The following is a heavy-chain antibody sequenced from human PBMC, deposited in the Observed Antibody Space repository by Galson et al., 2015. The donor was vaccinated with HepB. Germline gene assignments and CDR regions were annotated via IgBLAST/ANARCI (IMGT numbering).Heavy chain of an antibody. CDR3: TVIAAAGPLVYYYYGMDV. CDR2: IRSKANSYAT. V-gene: IGHV3-73*01. Sequence: SLRLSCAASGFTFSGSAMHWVRQASGKGLEWVGRIRSKANSYATAYAASVKGRFTISRDDSKNTAYLQMNSLKTEDTAVYYCTVIAAAGPLVYYYYGMDVWGQGTTVTVSS. CDR1: GFTFSGSA. D-gene: IGHD6-13*01. J-gene: IGHJ6*02.